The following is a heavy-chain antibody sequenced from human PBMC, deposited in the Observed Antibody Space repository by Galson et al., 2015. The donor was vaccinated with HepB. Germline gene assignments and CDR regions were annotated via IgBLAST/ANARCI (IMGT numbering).Heavy chain of an antibody. CDR2: TYYRSKWYN. CDR1: GDSVSRSGVT. D-gene: IGHD6-19*01. J-gene: IGHJ6*02. V-gene: IGHV6-1*01. CDR3: ARDPLAGRAYYYGMDV. Sequence: CAISGDSVSRSGVTWNWIRQSPSSGLEWLGRTYYRSKWYNDYAVSVKSRITINADTSKNQVSLQLNSVTPEDTAVYYCARDPLAGRAYYYGMDVWGQGTTVTVFS.